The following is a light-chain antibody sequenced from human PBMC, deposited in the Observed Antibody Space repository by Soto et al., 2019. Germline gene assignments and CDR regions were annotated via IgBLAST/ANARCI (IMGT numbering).Light chain of an antibody. CDR3: QQYGTT. J-gene: IGKJ5*01. CDR2: GAS. Sequence: EIVLTQSPGTLSLCPGERATLSCRASQSVSSSYLAWYQQKPGQAPRLLIYGASSRATGIPDRFSGSGSGTDFALTISRLEPEDFGVYYCQQYGTTFGQGTRLEIK. CDR1: QSVSSSY. V-gene: IGKV3-20*01.